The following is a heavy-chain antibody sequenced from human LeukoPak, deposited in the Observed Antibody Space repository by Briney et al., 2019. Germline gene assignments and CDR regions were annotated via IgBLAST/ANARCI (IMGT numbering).Heavy chain of an antibody. CDR3: VKDEDLYSPTWYLFED. CDR2: ITSSGAST. J-gene: IGHJ4*02. Sequence: GGSLRLSCAASGFTFSSHAMTWVRQAPGKGLEWVSGITSSGASTYYAASVKGRFTVSRDNSENTLYLQINNLSAEDTGTYYCVKDEDLYSPTWYLFEDWGQGTLVTVSS. D-gene: IGHD5-12*01. CDR1: GFTFSSHA. V-gene: IGHV3-23*01.